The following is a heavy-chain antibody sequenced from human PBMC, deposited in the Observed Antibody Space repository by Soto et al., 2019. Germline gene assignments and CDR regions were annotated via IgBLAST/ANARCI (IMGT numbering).Heavy chain of an antibody. V-gene: IGHV1-18*01. CDR1: GYTFTSYG. CDR3: ARDLQQLVPLYYYGMDV. D-gene: IGHD6-13*01. J-gene: IGHJ6*02. Sequence: GASVKVSCKASGYTFTSYGIRWVRQAPGQGLEWMGWISAYNGNTNYAQKLQGRVTMTTDTSTSTAYMELRSLRSDDTAVYYCARDLQQLVPLYYYGMDVWGQGTTVTVS. CDR2: ISAYNGNT.